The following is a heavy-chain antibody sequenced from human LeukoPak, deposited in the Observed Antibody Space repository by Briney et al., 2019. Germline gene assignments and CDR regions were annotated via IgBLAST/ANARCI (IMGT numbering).Heavy chain of an antibody. CDR1: GFTFSSYS. CDR2: ISSSSSYI. Sequence: GGSLRLSCAASGFTFSSYSMNWVRQAPGKGLEWVSSISSSSSYIYYADSVKGRFTISRDNDKNSLYLQMNSLRAEDTAVYYCVRDPVVPSALPDWFDPWGQGTLVTVSS. V-gene: IGHV3-21*01. J-gene: IGHJ5*02. D-gene: IGHD2-2*01. CDR3: VRDPVVPSALPDWFDP.